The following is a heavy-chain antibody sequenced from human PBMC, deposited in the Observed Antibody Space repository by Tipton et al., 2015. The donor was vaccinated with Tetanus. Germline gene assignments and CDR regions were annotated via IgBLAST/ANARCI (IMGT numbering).Heavy chain of an antibody. CDR2: IDPSDSYT. Sequence: VQLVQSGAEVKKPGESLRISCKGSGYSFTSYWISWVRQMPGKGLEWMGRIDPSDSYTNYSPSFQGHVTISADKSISTAYLQWSSLKASDTAMYYCARQGLRDLSYYYYYGMDVWGQGTTVTVSS. V-gene: IGHV5-10-1*01. J-gene: IGHJ6*02. CDR3: ARQGLRDLSYYYYYGMDV. D-gene: IGHD6-19*01. CDR1: GYSFTSYW.